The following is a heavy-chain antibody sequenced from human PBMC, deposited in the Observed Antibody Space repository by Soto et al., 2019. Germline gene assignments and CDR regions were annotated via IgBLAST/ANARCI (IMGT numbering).Heavy chain of an antibody. CDR2: ISWNSGSI. D-gene: IGHD5-12*01. V-gene: IGHV3-9*01. Sequence: EVQLVESGGGLVQPGRSLRLSCAASGFTFDDYAMHWDRQAPGKGLEWVSGISWNSGSIGYADSVKGRFTISRDNAKNSLYLQMNSLRAEDTALYYCAKDSSSGYDWDYFDYWGQGTLVTVSS. CDR3: AKDSSSGYDWDYFDY. J-gene: IGHJ4*02. CDR1: GFTFDDYA.